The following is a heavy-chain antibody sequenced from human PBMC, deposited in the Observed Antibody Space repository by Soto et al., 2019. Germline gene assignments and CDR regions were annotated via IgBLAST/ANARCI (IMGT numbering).Heavy chain of an antibody. CDR1: GGTFSSYA. V-gene: IGHV1-69*13. J-gene: IGHJ6*02. Sequence: ASVKVSCKASGGTFSSYAISWVRQAPGQGLEWMGGIIPIFGTANYAQKLQGRVTITADESTSTAYMELSSLRSEDTAVYYCARDNPYYDFWSGSNREYYYYYGMDVWGQGTTVTVSS. CDR3: ARDNPYYDFWSGSNREYYYYYGMDV. CDR2: IIPIFGTA. D-gene: IGHD3-3*01.